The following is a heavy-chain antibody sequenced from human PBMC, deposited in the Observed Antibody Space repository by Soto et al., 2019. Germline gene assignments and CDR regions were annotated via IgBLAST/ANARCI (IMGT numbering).Heavy chain of an antibody. CDR3: ARGTREGWYFDL. Sequence: QVQLQQWGAGLLKPSETLSLTCAVYSGSFSGYYWSWIRQPPGKGLEWIGEINHSGSTKYNPSHESRVTISVDTSKNQFSLKLSSVTAADTAVYYCARGTREGWYFDLWGRGTLVTVSS. CDR2: INHSGST. V-gene: IGHV4-34*01. J-gene: IGHJ2*01. CDR1: SGSFSGYY.